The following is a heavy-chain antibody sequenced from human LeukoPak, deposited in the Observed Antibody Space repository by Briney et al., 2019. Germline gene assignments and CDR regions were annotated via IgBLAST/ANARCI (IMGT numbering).Heavy chain of an antibody. Sequence: NPSETLSLTCAVYGGSFSGYYWSWIRQPPGKGLEWIGEINHSGSTNYNPSLKSRVTISVDTSKNQFSLKLSSVTAADTAVYYCASAVAQSGSYGYWGQGTLVTVSS. J-gene: IGHJ4*02. CDR3: ASAVAQSGSYGY. CDR1: GGSFSGYY. V-gene: IGHV4-34*01. CDR2: INHSGST. D-gene: IGHD1-26*01.